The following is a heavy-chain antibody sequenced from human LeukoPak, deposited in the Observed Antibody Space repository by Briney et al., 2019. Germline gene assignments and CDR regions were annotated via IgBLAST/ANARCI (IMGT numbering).Heavy chain of an antibody. D-gene: IGHD2-15*01. Sequence: GGSLRLSCATSGFTFNYAWMSWVRQAPGKGLEWVGRIKSKTDGGTTDYAAPVKGRFTISRDDSKNTLCLQMNGLKTEDTAVYYCITDIGGGSRAIDYWGQGTLVTVSS. CDR2: IKSKTDGGTT. CDR1: GFTFNYAW. V-gene: IGHV3-15*01. J-gene: IGHJ4*02. CDR3: ITDIGGGSRAIDY.